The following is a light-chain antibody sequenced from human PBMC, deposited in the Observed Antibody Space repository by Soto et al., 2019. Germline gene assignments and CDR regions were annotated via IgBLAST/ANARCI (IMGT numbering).Light chain of an antibody. J-gene: IGLJ2*01. V-gene: IGLV1-44*01. CDR1: SSNIGSNT. CDR3: AAWDDSLKGVV. Sequence: QSVLPQSPSASGTPGQRVTISCSGSSSNIGSNTVNWYQQFPGTAPKLLMYTNNQRPSGVPDRFSGSKSGTSASLAISGLESDDEADYYCAAWDDSLKGVVFGGGTKLTVL. CDR2: TNN.